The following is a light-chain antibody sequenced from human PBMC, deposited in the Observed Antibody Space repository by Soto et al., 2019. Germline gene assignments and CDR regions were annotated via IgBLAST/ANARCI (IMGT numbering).Light chain of an antibody. CDR3: QQYGSSGVT. CDR2: GAS. Sequence: EIVLTQSPGTLSLSPGERATLSCRASQSVSSSYLAWYQQKPGQAPRLLIYGASSRATGIPDRFSGSGSGPDYALTISRLEPEDFAVYYCQQYGSSGVTFGGGTKVEIK. V-gene: IGKV3-20*01. CDR1: QSVSSSY. J-gene: IGKJ4*01.